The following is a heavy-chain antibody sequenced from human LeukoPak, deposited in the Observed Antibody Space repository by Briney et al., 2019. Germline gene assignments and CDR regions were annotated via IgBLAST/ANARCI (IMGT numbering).Heavy chain of an antibody. CDR3: ARDSHGDYYYGMDV. CDR1: GYTFTSYG. J-gene: IGHJ6*02. V-gene: IGHV1-18*01. Sequence: ASVKVSCKASGYTFTSYGISWVRQAPGQGLEWMGWISAYNGNTNYAQKLQGRVTMTTDTSTSTAYMELRSLRSDDTAVYYCARDSHGDYYYGMDVWGQGTTVTVSS. CDR2: ISAYNGNT. D-gene: IGHD4-17*01.